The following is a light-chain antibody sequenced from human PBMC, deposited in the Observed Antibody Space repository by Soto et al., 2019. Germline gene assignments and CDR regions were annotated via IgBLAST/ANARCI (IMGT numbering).Light chain of an antibody. CDR1: QSVGSS. V-gene: IGKV3-15*01. CDR3: QQYSNWPPST. Sequence: EIVMTQSPATVSVSPGERATLSCRATQSVGSSLAWYQQKPGQAPRLLIYGASTRASGIPARFSGSGSGTEFTLTISSLQSEDFAVYFCQQYSNWPPSTFGQGTRLEI. J-gene: IGKJ5*01. CDR2: GAS.